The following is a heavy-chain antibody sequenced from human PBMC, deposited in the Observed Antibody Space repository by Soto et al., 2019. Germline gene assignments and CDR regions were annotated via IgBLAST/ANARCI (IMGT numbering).Heavy chain of an antibody. CDR2: IIPILGIA. V-gene: IGHV1-69*02. D-gene: IGHD3-22*01. CDR1: GGTFSSYT. J-gene: IGHJ4*02. CDR3: ARYVYGYYDSSGYYYASGVYFDY. Sequence: SVKVSCKASGGTFSSYTISWVRQAPGQGLEWMGRIIPILGIANYAQKFQGQVTISADKSISTAYLQWSSLKASDTAMYYCARYVYGYYDSSGYYYASGVYFDYWGQGTLVTV.